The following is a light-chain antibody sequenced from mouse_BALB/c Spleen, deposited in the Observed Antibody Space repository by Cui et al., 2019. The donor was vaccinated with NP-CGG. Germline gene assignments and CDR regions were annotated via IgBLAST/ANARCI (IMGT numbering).Light chain of an antibody. CDR1: IGAVTTTNY. CDR3: ALWYSNHWV. CDR2: GTN. Sequence: QAVLTKESALTTSPVETVTLTCRSSIGAVTTTNYANWVQGKPDHLFTGLIGGTNNRAPSVPARFSGSLIGDKAALTITGAQTEDEAIYFCALWYSNHWVFGGGTKLTVL. V-gene: IGLV1*01. J-gene: IGLJ1*01.